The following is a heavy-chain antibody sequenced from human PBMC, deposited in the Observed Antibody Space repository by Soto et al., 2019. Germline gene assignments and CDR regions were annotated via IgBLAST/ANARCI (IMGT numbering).Heavy chain of an antibody. CDR1: GYTFTNYG. Sequence: ASVKVSCKASGYTFTNYGISWVRQAPGQGLEWMGWISTYNGITNYAQKLQGRVTMTTDTSTSTAYMELRSLRSDDTAVYYCARDHCISTSCYLHYWGQGTLVTVSS. CDR3: ARDHCISTSCYLHY. J-gene: IGHJ4*02. CDR2: ISTYNGIT. D-gene: IGHD2-2*01. V-gene: IGHV1-18*01.